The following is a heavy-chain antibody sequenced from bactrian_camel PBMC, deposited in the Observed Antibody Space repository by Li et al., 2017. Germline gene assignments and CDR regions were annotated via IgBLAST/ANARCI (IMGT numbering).Heavy chain of an antibody. CDR1: GFTFGGFD. J-gene: IGHJ6*01. CDR2: ILSRGTST. D-gene: IGHD6*01. CDR3: AADLIPYGGTCSSGLGY. Sequence: VQLVESGGGLLQPGGSLRLSCAASGFTFGGFDMSWVRQAPGKGLEWVSGILSRGTSTYYADSVKGRFTISQDNAKNTVYLQMNSLKPEDTAVYYCAADLIPYGGTCSSGLGYWGQGTQVTVS. V-gene: IGHV3S40*01.